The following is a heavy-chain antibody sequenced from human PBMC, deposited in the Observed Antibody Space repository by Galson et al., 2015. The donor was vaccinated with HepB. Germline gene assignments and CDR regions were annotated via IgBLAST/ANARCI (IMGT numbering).Heavy chain of an antibody. CDR2: LTASGGIT. V-gene: IGHV3-23*01. CDR3: AKDVVISGSGSYFDY. D-gene: IGHD3-10*01. J-gene: IGHJ4*02. CDR1: GFTFSNYA. Sequence: SLRLSCAASGFTFSNYAMAWVRQAPGKGLEWVSALTASGGITYYADSVKGRFSISRDNSMKTLYLQMNSLRAEDTAVYYCAKDVVISGSGSYFDYWGQGSLVTVSS.